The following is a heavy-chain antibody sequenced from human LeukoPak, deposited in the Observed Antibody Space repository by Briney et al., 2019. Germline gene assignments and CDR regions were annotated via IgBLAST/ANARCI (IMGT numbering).Heavy chain of an antibody. J-gene: IGHJ3*02. CDR1: GFTFSSFD. V-gene: IGHV3-48*03. Sequence: GGSLRLSCAASGFTFSSFDMNWVRQAPGKGLEWIPYTSSSGSPIYCADSVKGRFTISRNNAKNSLYLQMNSLRAEDTAVYYCATQGRSTKLGIWGQGTMVTVSS. CDR3: ATQGRSTKLGI. CDR2: TSSSGSPI. D-gene: IGHD2-2*01.